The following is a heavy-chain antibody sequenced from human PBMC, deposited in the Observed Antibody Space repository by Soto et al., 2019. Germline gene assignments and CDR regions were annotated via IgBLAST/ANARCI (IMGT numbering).Heavy chain of an antibody. CDR1: GFTFSSYG. J-gene: IGHJ4*02. CDR2: IWYDGSNK. Sequence: QVQLVESGGGVVQPGRSLRLSCAASGFTFSSYGMHWVRHAPGKGLEWVAVIWYDGSNKYYADSVKGRFTISRDNSKNTLYLQMNSLRAEDTAVYYCARFSSSWYGRIDYWGQGTLVTVSS. V-gene: IGHV3-33*01. D-gene: IGHD6-13*01. CDR3: ARFSSSWYGRIDY.